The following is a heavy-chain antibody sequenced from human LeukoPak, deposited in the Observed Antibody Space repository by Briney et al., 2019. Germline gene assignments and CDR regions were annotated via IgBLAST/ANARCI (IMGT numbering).Heavy chain of an antibody. CDR2: INHSGST. CDR1: GGSFSGYY. V-gene: IGHV4-34*01. CDR3: AGQMTTVTYYFDY. Sequence: PSETLSLTCAVYGGSFSGYYWSWIRQPPGKGLEWVGEINHSGSTNYNPSLKSRVTISVGTSKNQFSLKLSSVTAADTAVYYCAGQMTTVTYYFDYWGQGTLVTVSS. D-gene: IGHD4-11*01. J-gene: IGHJ4*02.